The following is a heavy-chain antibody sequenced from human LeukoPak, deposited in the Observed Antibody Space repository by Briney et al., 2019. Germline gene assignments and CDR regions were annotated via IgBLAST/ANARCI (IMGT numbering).Heavy chain of an antibody. Sequence: GGSLRLSCAASGFTFSNYAMSWVRQAPGKGLEWVSAISGSGVTTYYADSVKGRFTISRDNPKNTLYLQMNSLRAEDTAVYYCAKDQLTIVTTTFDYWGQGTLVTVSS. CDR3: AKDQLTIVTTTFDY. V-gene: IGHV3-23*01. CDR1: GFTFSNYA. D-gene: IGHD4-11*01. J-gene: IGHJ4*02. CDR2: ISGSGVTT.